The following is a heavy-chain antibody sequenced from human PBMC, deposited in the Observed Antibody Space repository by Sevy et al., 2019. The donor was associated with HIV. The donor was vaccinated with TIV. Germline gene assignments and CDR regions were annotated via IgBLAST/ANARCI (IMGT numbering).Heavy chain of an antibody. CDR3: ARGEKAMVRYLDCYGMDV. CDR2: ISYDGSNK. CDR1: GFTFSSYA. D-gene: IGHD5-18*01. J-gene: IGHJ6*02. V-gene: IGHV3-30*04. Sequence: GGSLRLSCAASGFTFSSYAMHWVRQAPGKGLEWVAVISYDGSNKYYADSGKRRFTTSRDNSKNTLYLQMNSLRAEDRAVYDCARGEKAMVRYLDCYGMDVWGQGTTVTVSS.